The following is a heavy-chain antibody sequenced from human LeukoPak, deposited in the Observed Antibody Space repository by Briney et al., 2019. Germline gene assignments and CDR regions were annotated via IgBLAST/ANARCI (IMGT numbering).Heavy chain of an antibody. CDR1: GFTFSSYA. J-gene: IGHJ4*02. Sequence: GGSLRLSCTASGFTFSSYAMSWVRQAPGKGLEWVSAISGSGGSTYYADSVKGRFTISRDNSKNTLYLQMNSLRAEDTAVYYCAKDRRIAVAGFDYWGQGTLVTVSS. D-gene: IGHD6-19*01. CDR2: ISGSGGST. V-gene: IGHV3-23*01. CDR3: AKDRRIAVAGFDY.